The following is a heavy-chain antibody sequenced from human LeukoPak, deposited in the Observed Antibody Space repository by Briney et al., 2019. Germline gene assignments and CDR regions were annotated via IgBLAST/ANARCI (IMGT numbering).Heavy chain of an antibody. CDR1: GFTFSSYA. Sequence: TGGSLRLSCAASGFTFSSYAMSWVRQAPGKGLEWVSAISGSGGSTYYADSVKGRFTISRDNSKNTLYLQMNSLRAEDTAVYYCAKDLNGIFGEYYFDYWGQGTLVTVSS. J-gene: IGHJ4*02. CDR2: ISGSGGST. V-gene: IGHV3-23*01. CDR3: AKDLNGIFGEYYFDY. D-gene: IGHD3-3*01.